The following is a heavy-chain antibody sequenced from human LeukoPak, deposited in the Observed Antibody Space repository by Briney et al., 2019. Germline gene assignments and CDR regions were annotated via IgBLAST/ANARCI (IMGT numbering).Heavy chain of an antibody. J-gene: IGHJ3*02. CDR3: ARDSARGYSYGYNAFDI. Sequence: ASVKVSCKASGYNFRNYGIGWVRQAPRQGLEWMGWITAGNGNTNYAQKIQGRVTMTTDTSTSTAYMELRSLRSDDTAVYFCARDSARGYSYGYNAFDIWGQGTMVTVSS. CDR2: ITAGNGNT. CDR1: GYNFRNYG. V-gene: IGHV1-18*01. D-gene: IGHD5-18*01.